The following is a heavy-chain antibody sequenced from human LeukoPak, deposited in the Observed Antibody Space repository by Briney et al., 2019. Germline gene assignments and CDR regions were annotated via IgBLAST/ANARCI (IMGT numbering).Heavy chain of an antibody. CDR2: IYWDDDK. V-gene: IGHV2-5*02. J-gene: IGHJ4*02. D-gene: IGHD4-23*01. CDR1: GFSLSTSGVG. Sequence: ESGPTLVNPTQTLTLTFTFSGFSLSTSGVGVGWIRQPPGKALEWLALIYWDDDKRYSPSLKSRLTITKDTSKNQVVLTMTNMDPVDTATYYCAGSPTDYGGNPKGGSFDYWGQGTLVTVSS. CDR3: AGSPTDYGGNPKGGSFDY.